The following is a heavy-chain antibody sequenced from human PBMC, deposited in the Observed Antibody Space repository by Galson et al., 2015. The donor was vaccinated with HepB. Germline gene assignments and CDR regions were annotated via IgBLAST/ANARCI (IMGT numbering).Heavy chain of an antibody. V-gene: IGHV3-74*01. CDR2: INSDGSST. J-gene: IGHJ3*02. Sequence: SLRLSCEASGFTNSRMHWVRQAPGRGLVWVSRINSDGSSTSYPDSVKGRFTISRDNAKNTLYLQMNSLRDEDTAVYYCAREGRRTGEVTKAFDMWVQGTMVTVSS. CDR3: AREGRRTGEVTKAFDM. D-gene: IGHD7-27*01. CDR1: GFTNSR.